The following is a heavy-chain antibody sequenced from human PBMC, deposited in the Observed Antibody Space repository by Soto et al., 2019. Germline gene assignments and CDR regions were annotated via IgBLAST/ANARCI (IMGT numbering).Heavy chain of an antibody. CDR1: GYRFISYW. CDR2: IYPGDSET. CDR3: ARQDYSSGFA. V-gene: IGHV5-51*01. Sequence: GESLKISCKGSGYRFISYWIGLVRQMPGKGLEWMAIIYPGDSETRYSPSFQGQVTISADESISTAYLQWSSLKASDTAIYYCARQDYSSGFAWGRGTLVTVSS. D-gene: IGHD3-22*01. J-gene: IGHJ5*02.